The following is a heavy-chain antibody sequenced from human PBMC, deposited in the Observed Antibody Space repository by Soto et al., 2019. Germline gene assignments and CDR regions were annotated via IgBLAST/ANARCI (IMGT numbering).Heavy chain of an antibody. Sequence: ASVKVSCKASGGTFSSYVINWVRQAPGQGLEWMGWVNPNSGGTNYAQKFQGRVTMTRDTSISTAYMELSRLRSDDTAVYYCARGLDWNYPYYWGQGTLVTVSS. D-gene: IGHD1-7*01. CDR1: GGTFSSYV. V-gene: IGHV1-2*02. CDR2: VNPNSGGT. J-gene: IGHJ4*02. CDR3: ARGLDWNYPYY.